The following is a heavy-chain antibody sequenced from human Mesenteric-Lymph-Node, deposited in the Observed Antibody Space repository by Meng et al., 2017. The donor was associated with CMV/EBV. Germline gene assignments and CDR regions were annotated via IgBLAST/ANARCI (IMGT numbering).Heavy chain of an antibody. CDR3: ARPTGLNWFDP. Sequence: SETLSLTCVVSGVSISSGHWWSWVRQPPGKGLEWIGEIYHTGSTNSNPSLQSRVMISVDKSKNRFSLKLSSVTAADTAVYYCARPTGLNWFDPWGQGTLVTVSS. CDR2: IYHTGST. CDR1: GVSISSGHW. V-gene: IGHV4/OR15-8*01. J-gene: IGHJ5*02. D-gene: IGHD1-1*01.